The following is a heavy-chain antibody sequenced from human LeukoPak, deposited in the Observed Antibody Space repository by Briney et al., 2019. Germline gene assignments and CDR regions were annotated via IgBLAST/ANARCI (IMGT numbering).Heavy chain of an antibody. CDR1: GFTFRSYW. D-gene: IGHD5-18*01. V-gene: IGHV3-7*01. CDR2: INQDGSEK. J-gene: IGHJ6*03. Sequence: GGSLRLSCAASGFTFRSYWMSWVRQAPGKGLEWVANINQDGSEKYYVDSVKGRFTISRDNAKNSLYLQMNSLRAEDTAVYYCAGDYGYSYGYGRYYYMDVWGKGTTVTISS. CDR3: AGDYGYSYGYGRYYYMDV.